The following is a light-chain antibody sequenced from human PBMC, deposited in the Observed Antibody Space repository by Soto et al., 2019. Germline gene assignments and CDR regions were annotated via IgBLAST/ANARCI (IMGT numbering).Light chain of an antibody. CDR1: SSNIGAGYD. CDR2: GNN. V-gene: IGLV1-40*01. Sequence: QLVLTQPPSVSGAPVQRVTISCTGSSSNIGAGYDVHWYQQFPGTAPKLLIYGNNNRPSGVPYRFSGSKSATSASLAITGLRAEDEADYYCQSYDSSLSGWVFGAGTKLTV. CDR3: QSYDSSLSGWV. J-gene: IGLJ1*01.